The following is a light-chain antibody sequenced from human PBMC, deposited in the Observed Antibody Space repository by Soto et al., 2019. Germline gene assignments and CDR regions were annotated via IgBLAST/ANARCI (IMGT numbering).Light chain of an antibody. CDR1: SSDVGGYNY. J-gene: IGLJ1*01. CDR3: SSYAGRNTDYV. Sequence: QSVLTQPPSASVSPGQSVTISCTGTSSDVGGYNYVSWYQQHPGKVPKLMIYEVSKRPSGVPDRFSGSKSGNTASLTVSGLQAEDEADYYCSSYAGRNTDYVFGTGTKVTVL. CDR2: EVS. V-gene: IGLV2-8*01.